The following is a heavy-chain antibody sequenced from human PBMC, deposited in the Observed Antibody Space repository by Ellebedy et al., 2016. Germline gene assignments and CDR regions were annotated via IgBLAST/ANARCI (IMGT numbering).Heavy chain of an antibody. J-gene: IGHJ4*02. V-gene: IGHV1-46*01. CDR3: ARDVAVAGLGY. Sequence: ASVKVSXXASGYTFTSYYMHWVRQAPGQGLEWMGIINPSGGSTSYAQKFQGRVTMTRDTSTSTVYMELSSLRSEDTAVYYCARDVAVAGLGYWGQGTLVTVSS. CDR1: GYTFTSYY. D-gene: IGHD6-19*01. CDR2: INPSGGST.